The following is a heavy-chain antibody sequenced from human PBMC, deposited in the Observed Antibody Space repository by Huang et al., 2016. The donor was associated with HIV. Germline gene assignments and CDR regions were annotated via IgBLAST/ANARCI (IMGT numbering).Heavy chain of an antibody. CDR2: IKQDESEK. J-gene: IGHJ6*02. D-gene: IGHD1-7*01. V-gene: IGHV3-7*01. CDR3: ATKTAGMDI. Sequence: VESGGRSVQPGGSIKLSCVGSTFTVGAYWMSWVGQPTGKGLEWVANIKQDESEKYDVDSVKGRFNISRDKARKVLFLEMDDLRVEDTAIYFCATKTAGMDIWGQGTTVTVSS. CDR1: TFTVGAYW.